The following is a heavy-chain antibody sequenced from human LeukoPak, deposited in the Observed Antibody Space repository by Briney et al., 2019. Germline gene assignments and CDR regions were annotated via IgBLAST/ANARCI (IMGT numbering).Heavy chain of an antibody. CDR3: ARGIEPHYFDY. CDR1: GGSISSSSYY. CDR2: IYYSGST. J-gene: IGHJ4*02. V-gene: IGHV4-61*05. Sequence: SETLSLTCTVSGGSISSSSYYWGWIRQPPGKGLEWIGYIYYSGSTNYNPSLKSRVTISVDTSKNQFSLKLSSVTAADTAVYYCARGIEPHYFDYWGQGTLVTVSS.